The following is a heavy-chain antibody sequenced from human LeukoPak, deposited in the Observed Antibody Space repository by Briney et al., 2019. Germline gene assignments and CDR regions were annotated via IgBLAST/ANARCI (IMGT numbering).Heavy chain of an antibody. V-gene: IGHV3-74*01. CDR3: ARGLVKMSTLAYFDY. CDR2: SNSDGRIT. J-gene: IGHJ4*02. CDR1: GFTFSNYW. D-gene: IGHD5-24*01. Sequence: PGGSLRLSCAASGFTFSNYWMHWVRQAPGKGLVWVARSNSDGRITNYADSVKGRFTISRDNAKNTLYLQMNSLGAEDTAVYYCARGLVKMSTLAYFDYWGQGTLVSVSS.